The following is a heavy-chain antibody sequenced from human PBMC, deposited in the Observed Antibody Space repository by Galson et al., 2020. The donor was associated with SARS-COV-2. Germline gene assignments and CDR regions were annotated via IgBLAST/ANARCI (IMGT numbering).Heavy chain of an antibody. CDR1: GGSVSSYSYY. V-gene: IGHV4-39*01. CDR3: ARLGIDSSGFKENSYRYGMDV. Sequence: SETLSLTCTVSGGSVSSYSYYWGWIRQPPGKGLEWIGSIYYSGSTYYNPSLKSRVTISVDTSKNQFSLKLSSVTAADTAEYYCARLGIDSSGFKENSYRYGMDVWGQGTTVTVSS. D-gene: IGHD3-22*01. J-gene: IGHJ6*02. CDR2: IYYSGST.